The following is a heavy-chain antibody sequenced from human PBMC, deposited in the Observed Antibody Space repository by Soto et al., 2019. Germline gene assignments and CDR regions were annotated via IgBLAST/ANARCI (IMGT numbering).Heavy chain of an antibody. CDR3: ARHWITMVRGVCHFDY. CDR1: GGSFSSSSYY. D-gene: IGHD3-10*01. CDR2: IYYSGST. J-gene: IGHJ4*02. V-gene: IGHV4-39*01. Sequence: SETLSLTCTVSGGSFSSSSYYWGWIRQPPGKGLEWIGSIYYSGSTYYNPSLKRRVTMSVDPSKNQFSLKLISVTAADTAVYYCARHWITMVRGVCHFDYWGQGILVTVSS.